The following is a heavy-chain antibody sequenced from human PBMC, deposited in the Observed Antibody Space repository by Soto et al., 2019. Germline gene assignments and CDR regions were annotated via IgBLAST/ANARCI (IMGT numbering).Heavy chain of an antibody. Sequence: SVKVSCKASGGTFSSYAISWVRQAPGQGLEWMGGIIPIFGTANYAQKFQGRVTITADESTSTAYMELSSLRSEDTAVYYCARITQEVWQPGPVFDYWGQGTLVTVSS. CDR1: GGTFSSYA. J-gene: IGHJ4*02. CDR2: IIPIFGTA. V-gene: IGHV1-69*13. CDR3: ARITQEVWQPGPVFDY. D-gene: IGHD6-13*01.